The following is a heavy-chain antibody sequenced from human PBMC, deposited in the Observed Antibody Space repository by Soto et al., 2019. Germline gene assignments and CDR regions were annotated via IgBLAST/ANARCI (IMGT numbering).Heavy chain of an antibody. CDR3: ARERNDYVWGSYRIFDY. CDR1: GGSFNSDDYF. D-gene: IGHD3-16*02. J-gene: IGHJ4*02. Sequence: SEPLSLNCTVSGGSFNSDDYFWSWIRQPPGKGLEWIGYIYYSGSTYYNPSLKSRVTISVDTSKNQFSLKLSSVTAADTAVYYCARERNDYVWGSYRIFDYWGQGTLVTVSS. V-gene: IGHV4-30-4*01. CDR2: IYYSGST.